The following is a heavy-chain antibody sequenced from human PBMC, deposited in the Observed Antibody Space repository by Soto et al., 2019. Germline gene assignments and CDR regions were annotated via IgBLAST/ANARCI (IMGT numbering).Heavy chain of an antibody. V-gene: IGHV4-39*01. J-gene: IGHJ2*01. CDR2: IYFSGNA. D-gene: IGHD3-3*01. CDR1: GDSIRSTYY. Sequence: QLQLQESGPGLVKPSETLSLTCVVSGDSIRSTYYWGWIRQPPGKGLEWIGSIYFSGNAYYNPSLECRVTISVDTSMLQFSLNLSSVTAADTAAYYCARRIFAHWYFALWGRGTLVTVSS. CDR3: ARRIFAHWYFAL.